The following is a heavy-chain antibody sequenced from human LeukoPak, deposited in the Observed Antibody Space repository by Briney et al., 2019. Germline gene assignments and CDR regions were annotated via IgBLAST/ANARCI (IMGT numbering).Heavy chain of an antibody. CDR3: ASGDFIRYAAFDI. Sequence: ASVKVSCKASGGTFSSYAISWVRQAPGQGLEWMGGIIPIFGTANYAQKFQGRVTMTTDTPTTTAYMELRSLRSDDTAVYYCASGDFIRYAAFDIWGQGTMVTVSS. CDR1: GGTFSSYA. CDR2: IIPIFGTA. V-gene: IGHV1-69*05. J-gene: IGHJ3*02. D-gene: IGHD3-3*01.